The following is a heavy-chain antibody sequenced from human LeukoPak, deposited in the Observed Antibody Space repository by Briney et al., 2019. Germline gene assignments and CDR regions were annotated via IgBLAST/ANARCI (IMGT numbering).Heavy chain of an antibody. D-gene: IGHD6-6*01. Sequence: GGSLRLSCAASGFTFSSYAMSWVRQAPGKGLEWVSAISGSGGSTYYADSVKGRFTISRDNSKNTLYLQMNSLRAEDTAVYYCATPHLEYSSSRGDYWGQGTLVAVSS. CDR1: GFTFSSYA. CDR3: ATPHLEYSSSRGDY. J-gene: IGHJ4*02. V-gene: IGHV3-23*01. CDR2: ISGSGGST.